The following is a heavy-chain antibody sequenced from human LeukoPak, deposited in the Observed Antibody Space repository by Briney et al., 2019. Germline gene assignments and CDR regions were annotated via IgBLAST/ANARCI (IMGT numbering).Heavy chain of an antibody. D-gene: IGHD6-19*01. CDR2: IYYSGST. V-gene: IGHV4-39*07. CDR1: GGSISSSSYY. Sequence: SETLSLTCTVSGGSISSSSYYWGWIRQPPGKGLEWIGSIYYSGSTYYNPSLKSRVTISVDTSKNQFSLKLSSVTAADTAVYYCARTHHSSGRVFWGQGTLVTVSS. CDR3: ARTHHSSGRVF. J-gene: IGHJ4*02.